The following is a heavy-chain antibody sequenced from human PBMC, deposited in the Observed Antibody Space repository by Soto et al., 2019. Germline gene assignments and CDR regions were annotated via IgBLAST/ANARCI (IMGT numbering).Heavy chain of an antibody. CDR1: GYTFTNYY. J-gene: IGHJ5*02. CDR2: INPTGGST. D-gene: IGHD6-6*01. V-gene: IGHV1-46*01. CDR3: ARAYTTSCPGP. Sequence: ASVKVSCKASGYTFTNYYMHWVRQAPVQGLEWMGMINPTGGSTNYEQKFQGRVSMTRDTSTNTVYMELSGLRSEDTAVDYCARAYTTSCPGPWGQGTMVTFSS.